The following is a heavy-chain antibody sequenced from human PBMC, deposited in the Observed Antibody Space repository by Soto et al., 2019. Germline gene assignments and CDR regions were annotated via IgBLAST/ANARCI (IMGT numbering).Heavy chain of an antibody. CDR2: INPNSGGT. CDR1: GYTFTGYY. Sequence: ASVKVSCTASGYTFTGYYMQWVRQAPGQGLEWMGWINPNSGGTKYAQKFQGRVTMTRDTSISTAYMELSRLRSDDTAVYYRASPFLTFTNAFDIWGQGTMVTVAS. CDR3: ASPFLTFTNAFDI. J-gene: IGHJ3*02. V-gene: IGHV1-2*02.